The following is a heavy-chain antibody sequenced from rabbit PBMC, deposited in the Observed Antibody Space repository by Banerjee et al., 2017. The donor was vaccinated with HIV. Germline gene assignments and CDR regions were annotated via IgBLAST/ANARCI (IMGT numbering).Heavy chain of an antibody. CDR1: GFSFSSSYW. CDR2: IDAGSSGST. V-gene: IGHV1S45*01. Sequence: QEQLEESGGGLVQPEGSLTLTCTASGFSFSSSYWICWVRQAPGKGLEWIACIDAGSSGSTYYASWAKGRFTISKTSSTTVTLQMTSLTAADTATYFCARAPGSGAYVRLDLWGPGTLVTVS. J-gene: IGHJ3*01. D-gene: IGHD1-1*01. CDR3: ARAPGSGAYVRLDL.